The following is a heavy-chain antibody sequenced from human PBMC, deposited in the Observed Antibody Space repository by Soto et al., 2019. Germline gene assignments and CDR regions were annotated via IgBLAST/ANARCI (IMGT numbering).Heavy chain of an antibody. J-gene: IGHJ6*02. V-gene: IGHV4-34*01. Sequence: TSETLSLTCAVYGGSFSGYYWSWIRQPPGKGLEWIGEINHSGSTNYNPSLKSRVTISVDTSKNQFSLKLSSVTAADTAVYYCARGPNILTGYYRGYYYGMDVWGQGTTVT. CDR2: INHSGST. CDR3: ARGPNILTGYYRGYYYGMDV. CDR1: GGSFSGYY. D-gene: IGHD3-9*01.